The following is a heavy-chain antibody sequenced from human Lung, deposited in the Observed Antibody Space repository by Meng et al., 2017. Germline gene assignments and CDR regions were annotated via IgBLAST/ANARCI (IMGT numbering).Heavy chain of an antibody. V-gene: IGHV4-34*01. J-gene: IGHJ4*02. CDR3: ARGPTTMAHDFDY. D-gene: IGHD4-11*01. Sequence: QVQLQRWGGGLLKLLETLSLTCVVSGWSFSDYYWSWFRQPPGKGLEWIGEINHSGSTNYNPSLESRATISVDTSQNNLSLKLSSVTAADSAVYYCARGPTTMAHDFDYWGQGTLVTVSS. CDR2: INHSGST. CDR1: GWSFSDYY.